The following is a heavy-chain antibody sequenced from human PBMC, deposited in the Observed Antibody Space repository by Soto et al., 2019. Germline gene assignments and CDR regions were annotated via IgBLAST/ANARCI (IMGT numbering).Heavy chain of an antibody. CDR2: IIPIFGTA. V-gene: IGHV1-69*12. D-gene: IGHD3-22*01. Sequence: QVQLVQSGAEVKKPGSSVKVSCKASGGTFSSYAITWVRQAPGQGLEWMGGIIPIFGTANYAQKFQGRVTITADESTRTAYMELSSLRSEDTAVYYCARDRGASSGYYPYWFDPWGQGTLVTVSP. CDR1: GGTFSSYA. CDR3: ARDRGASSGYYPYWFDP. J-gene: IGHJ5*02.